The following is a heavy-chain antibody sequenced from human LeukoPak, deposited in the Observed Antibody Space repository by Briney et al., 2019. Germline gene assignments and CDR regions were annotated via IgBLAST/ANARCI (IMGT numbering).Heavy chain of an antibody. Sequence: ASVKVSXKASGGTFSSYAISWVRQAPGQGLEWMGRIIPIFGTANYAQKFQGRVTITTDESTSTAYMELSSLRSEDTAVYYCASGMAGYSSGWYIFQHWGQGTLVTVSS. V-gene: IGHV1-69*05. CDR2: IIPIFGTA. D-gene: IGHD6-19*01. CDR1: GGTFSSYA. CDR3: ASGMAGYSSGWYIFQH. J-gene: IGHJ1*01.